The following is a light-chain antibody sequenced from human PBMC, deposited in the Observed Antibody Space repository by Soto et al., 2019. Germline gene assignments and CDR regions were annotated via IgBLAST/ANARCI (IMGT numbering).Light chain of an antibody. CDR1: SSDVGGYKY. V-gene: IGLV2-14*01. Sequence: QSALTQPASVSGSPGQSITISCTGTSSDVGGYKYVSWYQQHPGKAPKPMIYEVTYRPSGVSNRFSGFKSGNTASLTISGLQAEDEADYYCCSYTSSSTLIFGGGTKLTVL. J-gene: IGLJ2*01. CDR2: EVT. CDR3: CSYTSSSTLI.